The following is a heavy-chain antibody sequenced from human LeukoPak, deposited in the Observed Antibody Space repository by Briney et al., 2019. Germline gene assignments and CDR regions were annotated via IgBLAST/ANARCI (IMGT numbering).Heavy chain of an antibody. J-gene: IGHJ6*02. CDR1: GVTFSSYG. D-gene: IGHD2-15*01. CDR2: ISEDGSNK. CDR3: AKDRGRAANYYYYGMDV. Sequence: GGSLRLSCAASGVTFSSYGMHWVRQAPGKGREGGAVISEDGSNKYYAYSVKGRFPISRDNSKITLYLQMNSLRAEDTAVYYCAKDRGRAANYYYYGMDVWGQGTTVTVSS. V-gene: IGHV3-30*18.